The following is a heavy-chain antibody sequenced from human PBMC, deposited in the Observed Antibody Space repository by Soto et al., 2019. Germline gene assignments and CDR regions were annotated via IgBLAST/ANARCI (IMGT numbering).Heavy chain of an antibody. Sequence: QVQLVQSGAEVKKPGSSVKVSCKASGGVFRNYAINWGRQAPGQGLEWMGGIIPVFGTADYPQKFPGRVTITADESTPTAYMELTSLKNEDTAVYFCARDRWGSYSFDSWGQGTLVTVAS. CDR3: ARDRWGSYSFDS. J-gene: IGHJ5*01. D-gene: IGHD1-26*01. CDR1: GGVFRNYA. CDR2: IIPVFGTA. V-gene: IGHV1-69*01.